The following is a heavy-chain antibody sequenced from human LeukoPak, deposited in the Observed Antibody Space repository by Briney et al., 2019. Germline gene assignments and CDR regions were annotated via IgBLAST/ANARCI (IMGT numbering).Heavy chain of an antibody. CDR1: GFTFSSYE. J-gene: IGHJ4*02. D-gene: IGHD1-26*01. CDR3: ARDTRMNTVGATRGFDY. Sequence: GGSLRLSCAPSGFTFSSYEMNWVRQAPGKGLEWVSYISSSGSTIYYADSVKGRFTISRDNAKNSLYLQMNSLRAEDTAMYYCARDTRMNTVGATRGFDYWGQGTLVTVSS. CDR2: ISSSGSTI. V-gene: IGHV3-48*03.